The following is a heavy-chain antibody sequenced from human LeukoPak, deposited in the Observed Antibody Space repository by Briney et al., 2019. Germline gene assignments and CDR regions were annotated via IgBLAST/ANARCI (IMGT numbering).Heavy chain of an antibody. D-gene: IGHD3-22*01. V-gene: IGHV1-69*06. CDR3: EGDSSGYYYDVFDI. Sequence: SVKVSCNASAGSFSSYAISLVRQAPGQGLEWMGGIIPIFGTASYEQKFQGRVTLTADIYTSTAYMELSSLRSEDTAVYFCEGDSSGYYYDVFDIWGQGTMVTVSS. J-gene: IGHJ3*02. CDR1: AGSFSSYA. CDR2: IIPIFGTA.